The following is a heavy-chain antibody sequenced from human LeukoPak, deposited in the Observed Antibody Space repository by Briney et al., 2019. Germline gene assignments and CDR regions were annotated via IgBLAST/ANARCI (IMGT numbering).Heavy chain of an antibody. D-gene: IGHD3-16*01. Sequence: GGSLRLSCVASGFTFSDYGMSWVRQAPGKGLEWVSGISGSGGSTYYADSVRGRFTISRDNSKNTLYLQMNTLRAEDTAVYYCARGGVLKSVDYWGQGTLVAVSS. CDR1: GFTFSDYG. V-gene: IGHV3-23*01. CDR2: ISGSGGST. CDR3: ARGGVLKSVDY. J-gene: IGHJ4*02.